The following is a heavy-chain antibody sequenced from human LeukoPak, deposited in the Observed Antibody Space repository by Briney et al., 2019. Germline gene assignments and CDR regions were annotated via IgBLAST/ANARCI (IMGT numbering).Heavy chain of an antibody. Sequence: GGSLRLSCAASGFTFDDYATHCGWQAPGKGVEWVSGISWNSGSIGYADSVKGRFTISRDNAKNYLYLQMNSLRAEDTAVYYCARRGSRFDYWGQGTLVAVSS. D-gene: IGHD3-16*01. CDR1: GFTFDDYA. CDR3: ARRGSRFDY. CDR2: ISWNSGSI. J-gene: IGHJ4*02. V-gene: IGHV3-9*01.